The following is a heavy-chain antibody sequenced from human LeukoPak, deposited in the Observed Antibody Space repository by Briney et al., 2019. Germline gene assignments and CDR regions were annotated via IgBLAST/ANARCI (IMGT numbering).Heavy chain of an antibody. CDR1: GFSLSTSGVG. D-gene: IGHD5-12*01. CDR2: IYWNDDK. CDR3: ALDFSGYGLFDY. Sequence: ESGPTLVKPTQTLTLTCTFSGFSLSTSGVGVGWIRQPPGKALEWLALIYWNDDKRYSPSLKSRLTITKDTSKNQVVLTMTNMDPVGTATYYCALDFSGYGLFDYWGQGTLVTVSS. V-gene: IGHV2-5*01. J-gene: IGHJ4*02.